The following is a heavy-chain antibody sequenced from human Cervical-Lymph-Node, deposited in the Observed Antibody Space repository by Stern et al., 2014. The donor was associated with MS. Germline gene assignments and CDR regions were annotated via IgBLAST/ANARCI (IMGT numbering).Heavy chain of an antibody. CDR1: GDSLTMNNYF. V-gene: IGHV4-39*01. J-gene: IGHJ5*02. CDR2: ISYSGSA. D-gene: IGHD2-15*01. CDR3: ARHDPCGGGNCYSGVSRWFGP. Sequence: QVQLQESGPGLVKPSETLSLTCTVSGDSLTMNNYFWGWIRQPPGKGMEWIGTISYSGSAYYNQSLKSRVTISVDTSKNQLSLELSSVTAADTAIYYCARHDPCGGGNCYSGVSRWFGPWGQGTLVTVSS.